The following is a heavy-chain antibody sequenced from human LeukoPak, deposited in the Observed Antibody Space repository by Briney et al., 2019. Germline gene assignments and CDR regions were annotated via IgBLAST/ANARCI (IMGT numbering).Heavy chain of an antibody. CDR2: INKDRSRT. V-gene: IGHV3-74*01. CDR3: ARDDSRGFAY. CDR1: GITSSSYC. Sequence: GGSPRLSCVASGITSSSYCTHWVRQTPGKGLVRVSRINKDRSRTSYADSVKGRFTISRDNAKNTLYLQINSLRAEDTAVYYCARDDSRGFAYWGQGTLVTVSS. D-gene: IGHD2-21*01. J-gene: IGHJ4*02.